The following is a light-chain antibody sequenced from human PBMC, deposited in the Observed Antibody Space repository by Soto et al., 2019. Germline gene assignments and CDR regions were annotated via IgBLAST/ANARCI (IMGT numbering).Light chain of an antibody. CDR2: DAS. Sequence: IQITHAPSARSASVGGRVTSTCRASQNIATYLNWYQQKPGKAPKLLIYDASSLESGVPSRFSGSGSGTEFTLTISSLQPDDFATYYCQKYNNYSWKCGQGNTGAIK. J-gene: IGKJ1*01. CDR3: QKYNNYSWK. V-gene: IGKV1-5*01. CDR1: QNIATY.